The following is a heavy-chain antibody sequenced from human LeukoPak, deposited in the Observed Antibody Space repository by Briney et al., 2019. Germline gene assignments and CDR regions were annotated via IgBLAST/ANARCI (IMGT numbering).Heavy chain of an antibody. D-gene: IGHD1-26*01. CDR3: ARSSGSYSKIDY. CDR2: IIPILGIA. Sequence: SVKVSCKASGGTFSSYAISWVRQAPGQGLEWMGRIIPILGIASYAQKFQGRVTITADKSTSTAYMELSSLRSEDTAVYYCARSSGSYSKIDYWGQGTLVTVSS. J-gene: IGHJ4*02. V-gene: IGHV1-69*04. CDR1: GGTFSSYA.